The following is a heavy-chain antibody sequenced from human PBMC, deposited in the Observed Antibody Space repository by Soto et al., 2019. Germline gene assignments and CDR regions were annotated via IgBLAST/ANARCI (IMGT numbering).Heavy chain of an antibody. J-gene: IGHJ3*01. Sequence: QVQLVQSGAVVKKPGSSVEVSCKASGGTFNGYGISWVRQAPGQGLEWMGGTVPVFDTSKYAPRFRGRVTITADKSTSTAYMELSSVRSEDTAIYFCARGVSNSGAYYTGPSAYELWGQGTLVIVSS. CDR1: GGTFNGYG. V-gene: IGHV1-69*06. CDR3: ARGVSNSGAYYTGPSAYEL. D-gene: IGHD3-10*01. CDR2: TVPVFDTS.